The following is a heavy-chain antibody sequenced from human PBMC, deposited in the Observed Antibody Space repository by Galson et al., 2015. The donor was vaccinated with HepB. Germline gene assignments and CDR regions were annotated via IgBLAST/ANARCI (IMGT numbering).Heavy chain of an antibody. CDR1: GYTFTSYA. Sequence: SVKVSCKASGYTFTSYAMNWVRQAPGQGLEWMGWINTNTGNPTYAQGFTGRFVFSLDTSVSTAYLQISSLKAEDTAVYYCARPTLSSGADAFDIWGQGTMVTVSS. D-gene: IGHD3-10*01. CDR3: ARPTLSSGADAFDI. CDR2: INTNTGNP. V-gene: IGHV7-4-1*02. J-gene: IGHJ3*02.